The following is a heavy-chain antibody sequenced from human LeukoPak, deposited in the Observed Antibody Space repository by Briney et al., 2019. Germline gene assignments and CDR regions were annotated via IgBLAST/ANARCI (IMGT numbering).Heavy chain of an antibody. Sequence: SETLSLTRAVSADSFSSHYWSWIRQPPGKGLEWIGYISYIGSTNYNPSLKSRVTISIDTSKNQFSLKLSSVTAADTAVYYCARDLITVTKGFDIWGQGTMVSVSS. J-gene: IGHJ3*02. CDR1: ADSFSSHY. CDR2: ISYIGST. D-gene: IGHD4-17*01. V-gene: IGHV4-59*11. CDR3: ARDLITVTKGFDI.